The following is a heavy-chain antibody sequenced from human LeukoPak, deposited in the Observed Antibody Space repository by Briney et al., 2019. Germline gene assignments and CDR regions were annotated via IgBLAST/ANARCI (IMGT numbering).Heavy chain of an antibody. CDR2: INPNRGGT. CDR1: GYTFTGYY. D-gene: IGHD4-17*01. J-gene: IGHJ6*03. CDR3: AGGSLVTTKYYYYYMDV. Sequence: ASVKVSCKASGYTFTGYYMHWVRQAPGQGREWMGWINPNRGGTNYAQKFQGRVTMTRDTSISTAYMELSRLRSDDTAVYYGAGGSLVTTKYYYYYMDVWGKGTTVTVSS. V-gene: IGHV1-2*02.